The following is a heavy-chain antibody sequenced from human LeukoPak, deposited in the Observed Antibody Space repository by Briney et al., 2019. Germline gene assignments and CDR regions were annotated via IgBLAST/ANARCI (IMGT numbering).Heavy chain of an antibody. Sequence: SETLSLTCAVYGGSFSGYYWSWIRQPPEKGLEWIGEINRSGSTNYNPSLRSRVTISVDTSKNQFSLKLSSVTAADTAVYYCARDRIDSSGSYYIDYWGQGTLVTVSS. CDR3: ARDRIDSSGSYYIDY. CDR1: GGSFSGYY. J-gene: IGHJ4*02. D-gene: IGHD3-22*01. CDR2: INRSGST. V-gene: IGHV4-34*01.